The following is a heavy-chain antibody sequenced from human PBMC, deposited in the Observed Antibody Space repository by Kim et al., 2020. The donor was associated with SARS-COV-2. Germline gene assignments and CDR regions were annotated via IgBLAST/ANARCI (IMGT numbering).Heavy chain of an antibody. CDR3: ASPDYGGSGYFGY. CDR2: IIPIFGTA. D-gene: IGHD4-17*01. V-gene: IGHV1-69*13. Sequence: SVKVSCKASGGTFSSYAISWVRQAPGQGLEWMGGIIPIFGTANYAQKFQGRVTITADESTSTAYMELSSLRSEDTAVYYCASPDYGGSGYFGYWGQGTLVTVSS. J-gene: IGHJ4*02. CDR1: GGTFSSYA.